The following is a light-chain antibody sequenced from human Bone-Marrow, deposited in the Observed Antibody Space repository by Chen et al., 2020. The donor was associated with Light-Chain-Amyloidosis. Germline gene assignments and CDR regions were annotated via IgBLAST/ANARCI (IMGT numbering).Light chain of an antibody. Sequence: QAGLTQPPSVSKGLRQTATLTCTGNSNNVGDQGAAWLQQHQGHPPKLLSYRSNNRPSGISERLSASTSGNTASLTIVGIQPEDEADYYCSAWDSSLNTWVFGGGTELTVL. CDR2: RSN. J-gene: IGLJ2*01. CDR3: SAWDSSLNTWV. CDR1: SNNVGDQG. V-gene: IGLV10-54*01.